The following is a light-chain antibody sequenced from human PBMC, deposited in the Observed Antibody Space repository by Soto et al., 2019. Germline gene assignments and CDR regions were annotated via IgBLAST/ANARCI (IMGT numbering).Light chain of an antibody. CDR2: DAS. CDR3: QQYESLLLT. CDR1: QDINKN. J-gene: IGKJ5*01. V-gene: IGKV1-33*01. Sequence: EIQVTQTPSSLSASVGDRFTITCQASQDINKNLIWYQQKPGKAPKLLIYDASDLETGVPSRFSGSGSGTGFTFTISSLQPEDFATYYCQQYESLLLTFGQVRLLAIK.